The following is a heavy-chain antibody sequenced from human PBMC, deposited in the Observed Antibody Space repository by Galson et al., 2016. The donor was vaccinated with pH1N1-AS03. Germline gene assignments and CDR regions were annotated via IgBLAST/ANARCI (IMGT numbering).Heavy chain of an antibody. Sequence: SLRLSCAGSGFIFSTYSVIWVRQAPGKGLEWVSSIGRESSPIVYADSVKGRFTTSRDNAKNSLYLQMNSLRVEDTAVYYCARRYYGSRGHPLDWWGQGALVTVSS. CDR3: ARRYYGSRGHPLDW. CDR1: GFIFSTYS. D-gene: IGHD2-15*01. J-gene: IGHJ4*02. CDR2: IGRESSPI. V-gene: IGHV3-21*04.